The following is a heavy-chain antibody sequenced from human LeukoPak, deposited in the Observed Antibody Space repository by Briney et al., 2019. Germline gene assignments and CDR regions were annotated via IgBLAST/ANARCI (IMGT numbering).Heavy chain of an antibody. J-gene: IGHJ4*02. CDR2: ISYDGSNK. CDR1: GFTFSSYG. D-gene: IGHD3-10*01. CDR3: AKDFEIWDSYGPGCFDY. Sequence: GRSLRLSCAASGFTFSSYGMHWVRQAPGKGLEWVAVISYDGSNKYYADSVKGRFTISRDNSKNTLYLQMNSLRAEDTAVYYSAKDFEIWDSYGPGCFDYWGQGTLVTVSS. V-gene: IGHV3-30*18.